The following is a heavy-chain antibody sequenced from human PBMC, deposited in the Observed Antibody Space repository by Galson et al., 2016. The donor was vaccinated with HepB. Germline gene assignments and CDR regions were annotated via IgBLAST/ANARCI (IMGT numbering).Heavy chain of an antibody. V-gene: IGHV3-30*18. Sequence: SLRLSCAASGFGFRSYGMHWVRQAPGKGLEWVAGISYDGTNTYYADSVKGRFTISRDNSKNTLYLQMNSLRAEETAVYFCAKDAILGCGRDCYVDYWGQGTLVTVSS. CDR1: GFGFRSYG. J-gene: IGHJ4*02. D-gene: IGHD2-21*02. CDR3: AKDAILGCGRDCYVDY. CDR2: ISYDGTNT.